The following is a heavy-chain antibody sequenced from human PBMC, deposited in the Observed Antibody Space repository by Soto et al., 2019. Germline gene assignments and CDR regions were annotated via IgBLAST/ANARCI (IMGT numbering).Heavy chain of an antibody. CDR2: ISGSGGIT. V-gene: IGHV3-23*01. J-gene: IGHJ5*02. D-gene: IGHD2-2*03. CDR3: AKGKSTGDLDWFDP. Sequence: PGGTLRLSCAASGFTFSSYAMSWVRQAPWKGLEWVSAISGSGGITNYADSVKGRFTISRDDSQNTLYLQMNRLRAEDTAVYYCAKGKSTGDLDWFDPWGQASVVTVSS. CDR1: GFTFSSYA.